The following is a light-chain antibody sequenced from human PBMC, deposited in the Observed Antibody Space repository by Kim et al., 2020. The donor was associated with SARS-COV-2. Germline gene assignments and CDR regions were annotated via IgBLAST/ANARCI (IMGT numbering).Light chain of an antibody. CDR2: DVT. CDR1: SSDVGAYYY. V-gene: IGLV2-14*01. CDR3: SSYTTSTTWV. J-gene: IGLJ3*02. Sequence: QSALTQPASVSGSLGQSITISCTGTSSDVGAYYYVSWYQQRAGKVPKLMIFDVTERPSGVSNRFSGSKSGNTASLTISGLQAEDEADYYCSSYTTSTTWVFGGGTQLTVL.